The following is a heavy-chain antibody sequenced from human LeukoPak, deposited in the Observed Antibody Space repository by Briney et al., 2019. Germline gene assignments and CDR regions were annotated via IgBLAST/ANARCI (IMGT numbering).Heavy chain of an antibody. V-gene: IGHV1-2*02. CDR3: AGDYYDSSGYSNWFDP. J-gene: IGHJ5*02. CDR1: GYTFTGYY. D-gene: IGHD3-22*01. Sequence: ASVKVSCKASGYTFTGYYMHWVQQAPGQGLEWMGWINPNSGGTNYAQKFQGRVTMTRDTSISTAYMELSRLRSDDTAVYYCAGDYYDSSGYSNWFDPWGQGTLVTVSS. CDR2: INPNSGGT.